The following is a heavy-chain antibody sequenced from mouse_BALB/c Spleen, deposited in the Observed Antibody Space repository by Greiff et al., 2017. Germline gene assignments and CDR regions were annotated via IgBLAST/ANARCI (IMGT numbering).Heavy chain of an antibody. CDR2: IDPANGNT. Sequence: EVKLVESGAELVKPGASVKLSCTASGFNIKDTYMHWVKQRPEQGLEWIGRIDPANGNTKYDPKFQGKATITADTSSNTAYLQLSSLTSEDTAVYYCARGDYDYDRGYAMDYWGQGTSVTVSS. CDR1: GFNIKDTY. J-gene: IGHJ4*01. CDR3: ARGDYDYDRGYAMDY. V-gene: IGHV14-3*02. D-gene: IGHD2-4*01.